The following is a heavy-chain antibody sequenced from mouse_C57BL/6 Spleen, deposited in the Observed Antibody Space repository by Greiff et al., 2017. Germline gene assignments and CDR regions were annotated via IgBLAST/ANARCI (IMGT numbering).Heavy chain of an antibody. J-gene: IGHJ3*01. D-gene: IGHD4-1*01. CDR2: IYPGDGDT. V-gene: IGHV1-80*01. CDR3: AREGETAAGFAY. CDR1: GYAFTSYW. Sequence: QVQLQQPGAELVKPGASVKISCKASGYAFTSYWMHWVKQRPGRGLEWIGQIYPGDGDTNYNGKFKGKATLTADKSSSTAYMQLSSLTSEDSAVYFCAREGETAAGFAYWGQGTLVTVSA.